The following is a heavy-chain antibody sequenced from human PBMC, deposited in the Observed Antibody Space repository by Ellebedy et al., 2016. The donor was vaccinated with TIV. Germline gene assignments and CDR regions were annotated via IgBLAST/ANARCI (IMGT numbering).Heavy chain of an antibody. J-gene: IGHJ3*02. CDR2: LHYSGST. D-gene: IGHD3-10*01. CDR1: GGSMESSTDY. Sequence: SETLSLTCTVSGGSMESSTDYWGWIRQPPGKGLEWIASLHYSGSTFYNPSLKSRLTIFDDTSRNLFSLRLSSVIAADTAVYYCALVRGYDAFDIWGQGTMVTVSS. CDR3: ALVRGYDAFDI. V-gene: IGHV4-39*01.